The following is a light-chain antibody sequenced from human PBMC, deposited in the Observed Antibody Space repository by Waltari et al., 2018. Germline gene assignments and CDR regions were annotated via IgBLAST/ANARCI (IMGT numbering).Light chain of an antibody. CDR3: QSYDSSLSGRV. J-gene: IGLJ3*02. Sequence: QSVLTQPPSVSGAPGQRVTISCTGTCSNIGAGFEVFLYQQLPGSAPKLLIFASYKRSSGVPDRISGSTSGTSASLAITGLQAEDEADYYCQSYDSSLSGRVFGGGTRLTVL. CDR2: ASY. CDR1: CSNIGAGFE. V-gene: IGLV1-40*01.